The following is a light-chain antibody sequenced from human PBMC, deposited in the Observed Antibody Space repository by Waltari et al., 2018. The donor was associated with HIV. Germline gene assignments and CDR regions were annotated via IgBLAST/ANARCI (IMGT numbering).Light chain of an antibody. J-gene: IGKJ1*01. CDR3: MQTLQTPWT. CDR1: QSLTHDNGFTC. Sequence: IGVTQSPRSLPVSSCEPASISCKSSQSLTHDNGFTCLDWYVQRPGQSPQLPIHLASSRAAGVSDRISATVSGTNFTLTIRKIEASDVGIYYCMQTLQTPWTFGQGTRV. V-gene: IGKV2-28*01. CDR2: LAS.